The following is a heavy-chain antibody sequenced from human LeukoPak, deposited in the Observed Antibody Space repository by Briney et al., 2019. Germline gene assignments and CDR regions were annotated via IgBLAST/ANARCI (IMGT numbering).Heavy chain of an antibody. CDR2: ITNSGNSK. CDR1: EFTFSSYS. D-gene: IGHD3-22*01. CDR3: ARTRSSGYLTSDY. Sequence: GGSLRLSCAASEFTFSSYSMNWDRQAPGKGLEWVSYITNSGNSKSYADSVKGRFTISRDNTKSSLYLQMNGLRAEDTAVYYCARTRSSGYLTSDYWGQGILVTVSS. V-gene: IGHV3-48*01. J-gene: IGHJ4*02.